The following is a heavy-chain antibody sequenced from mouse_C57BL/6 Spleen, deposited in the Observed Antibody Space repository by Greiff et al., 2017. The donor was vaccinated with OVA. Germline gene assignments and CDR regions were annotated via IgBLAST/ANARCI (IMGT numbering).Heavy chain of an antibody. CDR1: GYTFTSYW. D-gene: IGHD1-1*01. V-gene: IGHV1-55*01. CDR2: IYPGSGST. Sequence: VQLQQPGAELVKPRASVKMSCKASGYTFTSYWITWVKQRPGQGLEWIGDIYPGSGSTNYNEKFKSKATLTVDTSSSTAYMQLSSLTSEDSAVYYCARSINFYYYGSSYDYFDYWGQGTTLTVSS. CDR3: ARSINFYYYGSSYDYFDY. J-gene: IGHJ2*01.